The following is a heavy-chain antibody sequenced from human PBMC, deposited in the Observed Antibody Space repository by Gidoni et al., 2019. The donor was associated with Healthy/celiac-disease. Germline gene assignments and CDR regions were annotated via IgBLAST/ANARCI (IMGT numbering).Heavy chain of an antibody. Sequence: QLQLQESGSGLVKPSQTLSLTCAVSGGSISSGGYSWSWIRQPPGKGLEWIGYIYHSGSTYYNPSLKSRVTISVDRSKNQFSLKLSSVTAADTAVYYCASLRVQDYYGSGSYYYYFDYWGQGTLVTVSS. V-gene: IGHV4-30-2*01. CDR1: GGSISSGGYS. D-gene: IGHD3-10*01. J-gene: IGHJ4*02. CDR2: IYHSGST. CDR3: ASLRVQDYYGSGSYYYYFDY.